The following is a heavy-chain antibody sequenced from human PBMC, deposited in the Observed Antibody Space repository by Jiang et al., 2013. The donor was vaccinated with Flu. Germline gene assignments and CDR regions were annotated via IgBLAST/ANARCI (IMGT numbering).Heavy chain of an antibody. V-gene: IGHV4-59*01. CDR2: ISYGGSTDYNTT. CDR1: GGSISTYY. D-gene: IGHD1-26*01. Sequence: GPGLVKPSETLSLTCTVSGGSISTYYWSWIRQTPGKGLEWIGYISYGGSTDYNTTDYNPSLKSRVTISVDTSKNQYSLRLTSVTAADTAVYFCARALQLKRREPPYYSYGIDVWGQGSTVIVSS. J-gene: IGHJ6*02. CDR3: ARALQLKRREPPYYSYGIDV.